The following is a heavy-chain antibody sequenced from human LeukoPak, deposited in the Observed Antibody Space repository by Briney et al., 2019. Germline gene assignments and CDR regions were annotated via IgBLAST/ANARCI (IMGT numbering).Heavy chain of an antibody. D-gene: IGHD2-15*01. CDR1: GLTFSNYA. CDR3: AREGGFCSGGSCWGAFDI. V-gene: IGHV3-7*01. Sequence: GGSLRLSCVVSGLTFSNYAMSWVRQAPGKGLEWVAYIKQDGSEKYYVDSVKGRFTISRDNAKNSLFLQMNSLRVEDTAVYYCAREGGFCSGGSCWGAFDIWGQGTMVTVSS. J-gene: IGHJ3*02. CDR2: IKQDGSEK.